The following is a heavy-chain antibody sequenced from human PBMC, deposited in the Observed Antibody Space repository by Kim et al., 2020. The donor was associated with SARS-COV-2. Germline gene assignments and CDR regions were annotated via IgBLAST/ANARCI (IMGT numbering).Heavy chain of an antibody. CDR1: GGSISSGGYY. D-gene: IGHD5-12*01. J-gene: IGHJ4*02. CDR3: ARESVVATIPHAESRLINYFDY. Sequence: SETLSLTCTVSGGSISSGGYYWSWIRQHPGKGLEWIGYIYYSGSTYYNPSLKSRVTISVDTSKNQFSLKLSSVTAADTAVYYCARESVVATIPHAESRLINYFDYWGQGTLVTVSS. CDR2: IYYSGST. V-gene: IGHV4-31*03.